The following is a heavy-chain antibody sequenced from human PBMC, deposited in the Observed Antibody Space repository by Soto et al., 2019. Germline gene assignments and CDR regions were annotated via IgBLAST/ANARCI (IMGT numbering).Heavy chain of an antibody. V-gene: IGHV3-48*01. CDR2: ISSSSSTI. CDR3: ARELPGMSTEWLRFNR. D-gene: IGHD5-12*01. Sequence: GGSLRLSCAASGFTFSSYSMNWVRQAPGKGLEWVSYISSSSSTIYYADSVKGRFTISRDNAKNSLYLQMNSLRAEDTAVYYCARELPGMSTEWLRFNRWGQGTLVTVSS. J-gene: IGHJ4*02. CDR1: GFTFSSYS.